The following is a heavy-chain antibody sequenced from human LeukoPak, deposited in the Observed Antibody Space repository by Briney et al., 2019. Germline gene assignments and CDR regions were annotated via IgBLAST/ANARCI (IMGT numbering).Heavy chain of an antibody. J-gene: IGHJ4*02. CDR2: IKQDGSEK. Sequence: GGSLRLSCAASGFTFSGYWMSWVRQAPGKGLEWVANIKQDGSEKYYVDSVKGRFTISRDNAKNSLYLQMNSPRAEDTAVYYCARSPYYDISSPFDYWGQGTLVTVSS. D-gene: IGHD3-9*01. CDR3: ARSPYYDISSPFDY. CDR1: GFTFSGYW. V-gene: IGHV3-7*01.